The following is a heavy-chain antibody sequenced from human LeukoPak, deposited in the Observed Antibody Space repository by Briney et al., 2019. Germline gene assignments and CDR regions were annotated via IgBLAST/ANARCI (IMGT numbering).Heavy chain of an antibody. CDR3: ARMGVDTAMAPQGMGY. Sequence: ASVKVSCKASGYTFTSYDINWVRQATGQGLEWMGWMNPNSGNTGYAQKFQGRVTMTRNTSISTAYMELSSLRSEDTAVYYCARMGVDTAMAPQGMGYWGQGTLVTVSS. J-gene: IGHJ4*02. CDR2: MNPNSGNT. CDR1: GYTFTSYD. D-gene: IGHD5-18*01. V-gene: IGHV1-8*01.